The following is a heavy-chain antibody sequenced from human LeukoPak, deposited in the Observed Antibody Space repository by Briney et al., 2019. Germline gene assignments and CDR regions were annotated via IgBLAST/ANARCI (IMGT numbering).Heavy chain of an antibody. V-gene: IGHV1-69*05. J-gene: IGHJ3*02. D-gene: IGHD6-13*01. CDR3: AKVVIAEKGYSSSWDLGAFDI. Sequence: RASVKVSCKASGGTFSSYAISWVRQATGQGLEWMGGIIPIFGTANYAQKFQGRVTITTDESTSTAYMELSSLRAEDTAVYYCAKVVIAEKGYSSSWDLGAFDIWGQGTMVTVSS. CDR1: GGTFSSYA. CDR2: IIPIFGTA.